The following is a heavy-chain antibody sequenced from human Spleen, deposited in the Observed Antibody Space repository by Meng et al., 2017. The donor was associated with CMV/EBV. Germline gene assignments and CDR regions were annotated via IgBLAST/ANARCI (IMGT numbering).Heavy chain of an antibody. V-gene: IGHV3-23*01. CDR2: ISGSGGST. CDR1: GFNFSNHA. Sequence: SGFNFSNHAMSWVRQAPGKGLEWVSGISGSGGSTYNADSVKGRFTISRDNSKNTLFLQMNSLRAEDTAVYFCAKEPLSVNYYGEFDYWGQGTLVTVSS. CDR3: AKEPLSVNYYGEFDY. J-gene: IGHJ4*02. D-gene: IGHD1-26*01.